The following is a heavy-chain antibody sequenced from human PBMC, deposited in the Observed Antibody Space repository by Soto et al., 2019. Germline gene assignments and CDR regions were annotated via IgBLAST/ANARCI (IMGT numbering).Heavy chain of an antibody. CDR3: ARRYGPGFDY. CDR1: GGSISSYY. D-gene: IGHD4-17*01. Sequence: TETLSLTCTVSGGSISSYYWSWIRQPPGKGLEWIGYIYYSGSTNYNPSLKSRVTISVDTSKNQFSLKLSFVTAADTAVYYCARRYGPGFDYWGQGTLVTVSS. V-gene: IGHV4-59*08. CDR2: IYYSGST. J-gene: IGHJ4*02.